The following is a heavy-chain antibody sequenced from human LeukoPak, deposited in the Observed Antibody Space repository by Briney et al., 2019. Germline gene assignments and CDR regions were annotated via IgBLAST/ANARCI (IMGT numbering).Heavy chain of an antibody. CDR3: ARALYYYGSGSWFDP. Sequence: TSETLSLTCTVSGGSISSYYWSWIRQPPGKGLEWIGYIYYSGSTNYNPSLKSRVAISVDTSKNQFSLKLSSVTAADTAVYYCARALYYYGSGSWFDPWGQGTLVTVSS. J-gene: IGHJ5*02. D-gene: IGHD3-10*01. V-gene: IGHV4-59*01. CDR2: IYYSGST. CDR1: GGSISSYY.